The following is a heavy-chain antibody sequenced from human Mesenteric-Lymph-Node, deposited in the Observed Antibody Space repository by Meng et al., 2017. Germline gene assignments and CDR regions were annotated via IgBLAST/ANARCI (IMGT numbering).Heavy chain of an antibody. CDR3: ARDEEYYDSSGYPIYYYYYGMDV. CDR1: GFTFSSYG. D-gene: IGHD3-22*01. V-gene: IGHV3-33*01. Sequence: GESLKISCAASGFTFSSYGMHWVRQAPGKGLEWVAVIWYDGSNKYYADSVKGRFTISRDNYKNTLYQQMNSLRAEDTAVYYCARDEEYYDSSGYPIYYYYYGMDVWGHGTTVTVSS. J-gene: IGHJ6*02. CDR2: IWYDGSNK.